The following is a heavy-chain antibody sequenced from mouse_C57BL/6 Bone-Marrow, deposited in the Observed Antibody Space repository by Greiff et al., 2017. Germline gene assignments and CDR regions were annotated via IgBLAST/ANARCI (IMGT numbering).Heavy chain of an antibody. J-gene: IGHJ1*03. CDR3: VRHEGWLLDWYFDV. D-gene: IGHD2-3*01. Sequence: EVQLQESGGGLVQPKGSLKLSCAASGFSFNTYAMNWVRQAPGKGLEWVARIRSKSNNYATYYADSVKDRFTISRDDSESMLYLQMNNVKTEDTAMYYCVRHEGWLLDWYFDVWGTGTTVTVSS. CDR2: IRSKSNNYAT. V-gene: IGHV10-1*01. CDR1: GFSFNTYA.